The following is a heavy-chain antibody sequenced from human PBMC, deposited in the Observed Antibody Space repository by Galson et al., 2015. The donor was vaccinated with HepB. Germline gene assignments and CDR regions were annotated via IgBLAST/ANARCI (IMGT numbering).Heavy chain of an antibody. CDR3: AKDGQYCSTTTCPFDS. D-gene: IGHD2-2*01. V-gene: IGHV3-30*18. CDR2: ISYDGGHQ. Sequence: SLRLSCAGSGFTFNTYVMHWVRQAPAKGLEWVAIISYDGGHQYYADSVKGRFTISRDNSKNTLFLQMNSLRAEDTAVYYCAKDGQYCSTTTCPFDSWGLGTLVTVSS. J-gene: IGHJ4*02. CDR1: GFTFNTYV.